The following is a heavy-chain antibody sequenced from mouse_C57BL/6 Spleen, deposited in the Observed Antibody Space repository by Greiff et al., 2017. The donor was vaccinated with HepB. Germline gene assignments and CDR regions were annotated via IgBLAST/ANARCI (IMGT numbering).Heavy chain of an antibody. CDR1: GYTFTNYW. J-gene: IGHJ3*01. CDR3: ARGGSQPTGAFAY. V-gene: IGHV1-63*01. CDR2: IYPGGGYT. D-gene: IGHD4-1*02. Sequence: QVQLKESGAELVRPGTSVKMSCKASGYTFTNYWIGWAKQRPGHGLEWIGDIYPGGGYTNYNEKFKGKATLTADKSSSTAYMQFSSLTSEDSAIYYCARGGSQPTGAFAYWGQGTLVTVSA.